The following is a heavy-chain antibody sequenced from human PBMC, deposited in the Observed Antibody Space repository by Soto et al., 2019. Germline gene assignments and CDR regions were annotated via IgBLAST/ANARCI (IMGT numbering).Heavy chain of an antibody. D-gene: IGHD2-2*01. Sequence: QLQLQESGSGLVKPSQTLSLTCAVSGGSISSGGYSWSWIRQPPGKGLEWIGYIYHSGSTYYNPSLKSRVTISVDRSKNQFSLKLSSVTAADTAVYYCARGPDCISTSCYEGGAFDYWGQGTLVTVSS. CDR3: ARGPDCISTSCYEGGAFDY. V-gene: IGHV4-30-2*01. CDR1: GGSISSGGYS. CDR2: IYHSGST. J-gene: IGHJ4*02.